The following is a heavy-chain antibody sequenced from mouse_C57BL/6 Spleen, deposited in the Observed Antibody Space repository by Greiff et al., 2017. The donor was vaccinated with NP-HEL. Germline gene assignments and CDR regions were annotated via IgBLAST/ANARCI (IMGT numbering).Heavy chain of an antibody. Sequence: EVKLMESGEGLVKPGGSLKLSCAASGFTFSSYAMSWVRQTPEKRLEWVAYISSGGDYIYYADTVKGRFTIYRDNARNTLYLQMSSLKSEDTAMYYCTRDGQGAHYYGSRGGFDYWGQGTTLTVSS. CDR1: GFTFSSYA. CDR3: TRDGQGAHYYGSRGGFDY. V-gene: IGHV5-9-1*02. D-gene: IGHD1-1*01. CDR2: ISSGGDYI. J-gene: IGHJ2*01.